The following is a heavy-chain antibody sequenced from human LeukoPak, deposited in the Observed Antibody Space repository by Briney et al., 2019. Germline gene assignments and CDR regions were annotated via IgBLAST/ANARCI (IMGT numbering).Heavy chain of an antibody. CDR1: GFTFSSYA. CDR2: ISYDGSNK. J-gene: IGHJ4*02. Sequence: PGGSLRLSCAASGFTFSSYAMHWVRQAPGKGLEWVAVISYDGSNKYYADSVKGRFTISRDNSKNTLYLQMNSLRAEDTAVYYCAKVQQQPTVFDYWGQGTLVTVSS. D-gene: IGHD6-13*01. CDR3: AKVQQQPTVFDY. V-gene: IGHV3-30-3*01.